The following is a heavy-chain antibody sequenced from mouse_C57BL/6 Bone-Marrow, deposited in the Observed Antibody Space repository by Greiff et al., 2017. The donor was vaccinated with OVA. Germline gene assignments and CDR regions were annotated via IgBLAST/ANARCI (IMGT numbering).Heavy chain of an antibody. V-gene: IGHV1-72*01. CDR2: IDPNSGGT. CDR3: AREYYVSSPWFAY. J-gene: IGHJ3*01. Sequence: VQLVESGAELVKPGASVKLSCKASGYTFTSYWMHWVKQRPGRGLEWIGRIDPNSGGTKYNEKFKSKATLTVDKPSSTAYMQLSSLTSEDSAVYYCAREYYVSSPWFAYWGQGTLVTVSA. D-gene: IGHD1-1*01. CDR1: GYTFTSYW.